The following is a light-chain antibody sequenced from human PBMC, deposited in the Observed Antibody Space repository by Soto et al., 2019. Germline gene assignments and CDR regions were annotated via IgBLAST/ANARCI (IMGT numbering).Light chain of an antibody. Sequence: EIVMTQSPATLSVSPGERATLSCRASQTISSNLAWYQQKPGQPPRLLIYGASTGATGIPARFSGSGSGTDFTLTISSLQSEDFALYYCQQYNNWPPYTFGQGTKLEIK. CDR2: GAS. CDR1: QTISSN. CDR3: QQYNNWPPYT. J-gene: IGKJ2*01. V-gene: IGKV3-15*01.